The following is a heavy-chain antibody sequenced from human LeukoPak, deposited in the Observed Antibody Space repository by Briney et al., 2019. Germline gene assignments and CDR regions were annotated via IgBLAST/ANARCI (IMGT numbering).Heavy chain of an antibody. Sequence: GGSLRLSCAASGFTFSSYAMHWVRQAPGKGLEWVAVISYDGSNKYYADSVKGRFTISRDNSKNTLYLQMNSLRAEDTAVYYCARDRRYYDSSGYYYSRWFDPWGQGTMVTVSS. CDR1: GFTFSSYA. CDR2: ISYDGSNK. D-gene: IGHD3-22*01. CDR3: ARDRRYYDSSGYYYSRWFDP. V-gene: IGHV3-30*04. J-gene: IGHJ5*02.